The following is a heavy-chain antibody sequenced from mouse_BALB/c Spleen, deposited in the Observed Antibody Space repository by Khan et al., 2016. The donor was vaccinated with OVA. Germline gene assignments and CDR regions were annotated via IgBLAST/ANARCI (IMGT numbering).Heavy chain of an antibody. Sequence: EVQLQESGPGLVKPSQSLSLTCTVTGYSITSDYVWNWIRQFPGNKLEWMGYISSTGSTSYNPSLKSRISITRDTSKNQFFLQLKSVTTEDTATYYCARSLYYSYGYALDCWGRGTSVTVSS. CDR3: ARSLYYSYGYALDC. V-gene: IGHV3-2*02. CDR2: ISSTGST. J-gene: IGHJ4*01. D-gene: IGHD2-14*01. CDR1: GYSITSDYV.